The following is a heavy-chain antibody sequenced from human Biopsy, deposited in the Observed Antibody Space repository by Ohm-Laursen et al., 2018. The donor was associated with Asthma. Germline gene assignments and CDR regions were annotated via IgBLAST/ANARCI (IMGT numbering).Heavy chain of an antibody. D-gene: IGHD7-27*01. V-gene: IGHV4-39*01. CDR2: ISYTGSA. Sequence: GTLSLTCTVSGGSMSSSSYYWGWIRQPPGKGLEWMGSISYTGSAYHNPSFKSRVTISVDTSKNHFSLKLFSVTAADAAVYYCARHWDWGSFFDYWGQGTPVTVSS. CDR3: ARHWDWGSFFDY. J-gene: IGHJ4*02. CDR1: GGSMSSSSYY.